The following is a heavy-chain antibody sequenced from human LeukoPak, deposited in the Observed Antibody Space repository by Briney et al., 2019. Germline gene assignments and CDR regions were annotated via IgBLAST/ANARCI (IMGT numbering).Heavy chain of an antibody. V-gene: IGHV6-1*01. D-gene: IGHD3-3*01. CDR1: GDSVFSNSS. CDR3: ARETSFRYYDFWSGWDY. J-gene: IGHJ4*02. Sequence: SQTLSLTCAISGDSVFSNSSWNWIRQSPSRGLEWLGRTYYTSKWYNDYAVSVKSRITINPDTSKNQFSVQLNSVTPEDTAVYYCARETSFRYYDFWSGWDYWGQGILVTVSS. CDR2: TYYTSKWYN.